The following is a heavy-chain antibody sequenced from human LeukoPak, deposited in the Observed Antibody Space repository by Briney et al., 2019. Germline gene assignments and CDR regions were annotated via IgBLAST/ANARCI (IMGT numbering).Heavy chain of an antibody. V-gene: IGHV3-7*01. CDR1: GLTFSSYW. D-gene: IGHD2-2*01. Sequence: GGSLRLSCAVSGLTFSSYWMTCVRQAPGKGLELVANIKQDGSEKYYVDSVKGRFTISRDNAKNSLYLQMSSVRAEDTAVYYCARVGCTSTSCLANWGQGTLVTVSS. CDR3: ARVGCTSTSCLAN. J-gene: IGHJ4*02. CDR2: IKQDGSEK.